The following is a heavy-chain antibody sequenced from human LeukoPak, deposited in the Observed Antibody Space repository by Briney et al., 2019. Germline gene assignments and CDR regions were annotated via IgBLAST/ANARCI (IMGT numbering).Heavy chain of an antibody. CDR2: ISAYNGNT. V-gene: IGHV1-18*01. Sequence: ASVKVSCKASGYTFTSYGISWVRQAPGQGLEWMGWISAYNGNTNYAQKLQGRVTMTTDTSTGTAYMELRSLRSDDTAVYYCAREVVVITKGNWFDPWGQGTLVTVSS. J-gene: IGHJ5*02. CDR1: GYTFTSYG. D-gene: IGHD3-22*01. CDR3: AREVVVITKGNWFDP.